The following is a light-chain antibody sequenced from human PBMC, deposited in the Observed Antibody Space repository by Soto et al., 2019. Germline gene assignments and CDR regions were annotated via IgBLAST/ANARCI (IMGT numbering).Light chain of an antibody. Sequence: EIVMTQSPATLSVSPGERATLSCRASQSVSSNLAWYHQKPGQAPRLLIFGASTRATDIPARFSGSGSATEFTLTISSLQSEDFAVYYCQHYYNWPFTFGPGTKVDI. J-gene: IGKJ3*01. CDR3: QHYYNWPFT. CDR1: QSVSSN. CDR2: GAS. V-gene: IGKV3-15*01.